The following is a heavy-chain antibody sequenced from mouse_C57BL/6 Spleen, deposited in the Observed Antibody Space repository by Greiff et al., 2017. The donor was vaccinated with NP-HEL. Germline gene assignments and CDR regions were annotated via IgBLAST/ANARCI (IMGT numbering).Heavy chain of an antibody. J-gene: IGHJ4*01. Sequence: DVHLVESGPGLVKPSQSLSLTCSVTGYSIPSGYYWNWIRQFPGNKLEWMGYISYDGSNNYNPSLKNRISITRDTSKNQFFLKLNSVTTEDTATYYCARDKDYYGSSWAMDYWGQGTSVTVSS. D-gene: IGHD1-1*01. V-gene: IGHV3-6*01. CDR3: ARDKDYYGSSWAMDY. CDR2: ISYDGSN. CDR1: GYSIPSGYY.